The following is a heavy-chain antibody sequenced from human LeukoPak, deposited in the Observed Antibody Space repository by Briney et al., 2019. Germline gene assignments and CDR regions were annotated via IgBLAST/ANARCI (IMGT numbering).Heavy chain of an antibody. D-gene: IGHD2-21*02. Sequence: PGGSLRLSCAVSGFTFSSYAMSWVRQAPGKGLEWVSAIIGSGGTTYYADSVKGRFTISRDNYKNKLFLQMNSLRAEDTALYYCAKGYCASFTCYSRFDPWGQGTLVTVSS. CDR2: IIGSGGTT. V-gene: IGHV3-23*01. CDR1: GFTFSSYA. CDR3: AKGYCASFTCYSRFDP. J-gene: IGHJ5*02.